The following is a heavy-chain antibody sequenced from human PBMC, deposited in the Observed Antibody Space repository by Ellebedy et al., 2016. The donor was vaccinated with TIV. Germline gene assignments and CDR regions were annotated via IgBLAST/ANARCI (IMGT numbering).Heavy chain of an antibody. J-gene: IGHJ4*02. Sequence: GESLKISXAASGFTFRSYWMYWVRQAPGKGLVWVSRINKDGSNTRYAESVKGRFTISRDNAKNTLYLQMNSLRAEDTAVYYCVRSDLTYYDYVGGSYPYDYWGQGTLVTVSS. D-gene: IGHD3-16*01. V-gene: IGHV3-74*01. CDR3: VRSDLTYYDYVGGSYPYDY. CDR2: INKDGSNT. CDR1: GFTFRSYW.